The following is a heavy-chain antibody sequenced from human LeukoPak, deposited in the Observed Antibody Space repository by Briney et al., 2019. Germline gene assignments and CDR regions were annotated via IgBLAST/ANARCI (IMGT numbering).Heavy chain of an antibody. J-gene: IGHJ3*02. D-gene: IGHD2-21*02. CDR3: ARRRLCGSDCFACDI. CDR1: GYSLTSYC. CDR2: IYYDISDV. Sequence: ESLKISCKVSGYSLTSYCMGWVRQMPGKGLEWMGLIYYDISDVKYSPSFHGHVDIPTDKSINTDYQQWSSLKDSDTAMYYCARRRLCGSDCFACDIWGQETMVTVSS. V-gene: IGHV5-51*01.